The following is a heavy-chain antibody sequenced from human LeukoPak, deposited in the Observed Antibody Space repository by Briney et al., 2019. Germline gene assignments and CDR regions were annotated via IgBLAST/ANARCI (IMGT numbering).Heavy chain of an antibody. V-gene: IGHV1-8*03. J-gene: IGHJ6*03. D-gene: IGHD1-26*01. CDR3: ARGGWELPYYYYMDV. CDR2: MNPDSGNT. Sequence: ASVKVSCKASGYTFTSYDINWVRQATGQGLEWMGWMNPDSGNTGYAQKFQGRVSITRNTSISTAYMELSSLRSEDTAVYYCARGGWELPYYYYMDVWGKGTTVTVSS. CDR1: GYTFTSYD.